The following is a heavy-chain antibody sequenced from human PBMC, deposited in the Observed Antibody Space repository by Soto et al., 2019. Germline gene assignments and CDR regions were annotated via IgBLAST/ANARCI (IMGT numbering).Heavy chain of an antibody. CDR2: IFSSGST. CDR3: AREYYDFWSVTYSYYGLDV. CDR1: GGSISRYY. V-gene: IGHV4-59*01. D-gene: IGHD3-3*01. J-gene: IGHJ6*01. Sequence: PSETLSLTCTVSGGSISRYYWSWIRQAPGRGLEWIGNIFSSGSTNSNPSLISRVAISVDTSKNQVSLKLNAVTTADTGVYYCAREYYDFWSVTYSYYGLDVWGQGTTVT.